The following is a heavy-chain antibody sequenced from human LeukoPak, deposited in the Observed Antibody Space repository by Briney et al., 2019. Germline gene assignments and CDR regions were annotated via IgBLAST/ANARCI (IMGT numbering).Heavy chain of an antibody. D-gene: IGHD1-1*01. Sequence: GGSLRLSCTASGFTFSSYWMSWVRQAPGKGLVWVSRITSDGSNTNYADSVKGRFTISRDNAKNTLYLHMNSLRAEDTAVYYCARGGRIQLERRGYFDYWGQGTLVTVSS. CDR1: GFTFSSYW. CDR2: ITSDGSNT. V-gene: IGHV3-74*01. CDR3: ARGGRIQLERRGYFDY. J-gene: IGHJ4*02.